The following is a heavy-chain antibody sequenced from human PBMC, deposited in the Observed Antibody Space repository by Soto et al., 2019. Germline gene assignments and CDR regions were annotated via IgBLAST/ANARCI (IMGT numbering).Heavy chain of an antibody. Sequence: SVKVSCKASGGTFSSYAISWVRQAPGQGLEWMGGIIPIFGTANYAQKFQGRVTITADESTSTAYMELSSLRAEDTAVYYCAREGGIPDFSGGSCYSGCGWFDPWGQGTLVTVSS. CDR3: AREGGIPDFSGGSCYSGCGWFDP. J-gene: IGHJ5*02. CDR1: GGTFSSYA. CDR2: IIPIFGTA. D-gene: IGHD2-15*01. V-gene: IGHV1-69*13.